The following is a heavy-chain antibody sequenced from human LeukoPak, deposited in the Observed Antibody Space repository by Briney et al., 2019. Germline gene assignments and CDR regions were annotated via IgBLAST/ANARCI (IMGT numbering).Heavy chain of an antibody. V-gene: IGHV3-48*01. CDR2: ISGNSSTI. Sequence: GGSLRLSCAASGFTFSSYCMTWVRQAPGKGLEWVSYISGNSSTIYYADSVKGRFTISRDNAKNSLYLQMNSLRAEDTAIYYCAKNGDRGAYCTGGTCYPYFYYYMDVWGKGTTVTI. CDR3: AKNGDRGAYCTGGTCYPYFYYYMDV. CDR1: GFTFSSYC. J-gene: IGHJ6*03. D-gene: IGHD2-15*01.